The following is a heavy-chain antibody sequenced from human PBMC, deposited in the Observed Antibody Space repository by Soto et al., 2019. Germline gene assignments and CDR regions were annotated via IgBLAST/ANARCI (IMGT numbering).Heavy chain of an antibody. J-gene: IGHJ6*02. V-gene: IGHV3-21*01. CDR3: AKGRGLRAGFYYYGMDV. CDR1: GFTFSSYS. Sequence: LRLSCAASGFTFSSYSMNWVRQAPGKGLEWVSSISSSSSYIYYADSVKGRFTISRDNAKNSLYLQMNSLRAEDTAVYYCAKGRGLRAGFYYYGMDVWGQGTTVTVSS. CDR2: ISSSSSYI. D-gene: IGHD4-17*01.